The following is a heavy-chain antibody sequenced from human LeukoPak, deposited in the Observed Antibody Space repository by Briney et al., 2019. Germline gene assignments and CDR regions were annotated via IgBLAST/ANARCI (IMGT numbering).Heavy chain of an antibody. V-gene: IGHV4-61*02. CDR2: IDNSGSI. CDR1: GGSMSSGNYY. CDR3: ARGDWFGP. Sequence: PSETLSLTCTVSGGSMSSGNYYWSWIRYPAGKGLEWIGRIDNSGSINYNPSLRSRVTISLDTSKNQFSLNLTSVTAADTAVYYCARGDWFGPWGQGTLVAVSS. J-gene: IGHJ5*02.